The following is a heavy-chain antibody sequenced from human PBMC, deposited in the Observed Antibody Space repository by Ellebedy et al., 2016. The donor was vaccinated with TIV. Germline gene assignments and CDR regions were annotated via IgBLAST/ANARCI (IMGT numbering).Heavy chain of an antibody. CDR2: IKQDGSEK. Sequence: GESLKISCAASGFTFSSFAMHWVRQAPGKGLEWVANIKQDGSEKYYVDSVKGRFTISRDNAKNSLYLQMNSLRAEDTAVYYCAGRAYNWNDGSLFDYWGQGTLVTVSS. V-gene: IGHV3-7*03. D-gene: IGHD1-1*01. CDR1: GFTFSSFA. CDR3: AGRAYNWNDGSLFDY. J-gene: IGHJ4*02.